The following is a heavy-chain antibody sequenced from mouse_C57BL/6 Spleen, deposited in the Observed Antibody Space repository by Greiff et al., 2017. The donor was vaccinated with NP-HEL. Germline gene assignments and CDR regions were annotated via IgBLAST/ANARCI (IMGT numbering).Heavy chain of an antibody. D-gene: IGHD2-1*01. J-gene: IGHJ2*01. CDR2: IDPSDSYT. CDR1: GYTFTSYW. V-gene: IGHV1-50*01. CDR3: ARSNGNYVFDY. Sequence: VQLQQPGAELVKPGASVKLSCKASGYTFTSYWMQWVKQRPGQGLEWIGEIDPSDSYTNYNQKFKGKATLTVDTSSSTAYMQLSSLTSEDSAVYYCARSNGNYVFDYWGQGTTLTVSS.